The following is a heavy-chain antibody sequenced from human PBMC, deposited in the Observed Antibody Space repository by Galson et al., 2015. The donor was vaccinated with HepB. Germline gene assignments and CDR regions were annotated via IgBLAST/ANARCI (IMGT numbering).Heavy chain of an antibody. CDR1: GASISLYH. J-gene: IGHJ4*02. Sequence: ETLSLTCTVSGASISLYHWSWIRQSPGKGLEWIGHIYSRGNTNYNPSLKSRVTISVDTPKNQFFLRLSSVTAADTAVYYCARSAGFRFLEWPHFFDHWGQGTLVTVSS. D-gene: IGHD3-3*01. CDR3: ARSAGFRFLEWPHFFDH. CDR2: IYSRGNT. V-gene: IGHV4-59*01.